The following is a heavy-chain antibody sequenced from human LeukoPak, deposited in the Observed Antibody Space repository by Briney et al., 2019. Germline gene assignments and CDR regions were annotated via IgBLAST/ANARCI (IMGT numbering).Heavy chain of an antibody. V-gene: IGHV3-23*01. J-gene: IGHJ4*02. Sequence: GGSLRLSCAASGFTFSSYAMSWVRQAPGKGLEWVSAISGSGGSTYYADSVKGRFTISRDNSKNTLYLQMNSLRAEDTAVYYCAKGRGITMIVVVPPMGYWGQGTLVTVSS. CDR1: GFTFSSYA. D-gene: IGHD3-22*01. CDR2: ISGSGGST. CDR3: AKGRGITMIVVVPPMGY.